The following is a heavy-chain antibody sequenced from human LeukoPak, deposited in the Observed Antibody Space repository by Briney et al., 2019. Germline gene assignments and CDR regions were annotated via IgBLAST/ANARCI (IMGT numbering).Heavy chain of an antibody. D-gene: IGHD5-24*01. CDR3: ARGLDGYPQTLDY. Sequence: GGSLRLSCAASGFTFSSYSVNWVRQAPGKGLEWVAAISSSSSYIYYADSVKGRFTISRDNSNNSVYLQMNSLRAEDTAVYYCARGLDGYPQTLDYWGQGPLVTVSS. V-gene: IGHV3-21*01. J-gene: IGHJ4*02. CDR2: ISSSSSYI. CDR1: GFTFSSYS.